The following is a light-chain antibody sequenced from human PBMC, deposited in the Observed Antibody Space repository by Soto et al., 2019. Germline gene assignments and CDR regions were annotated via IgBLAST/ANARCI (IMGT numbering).Light chain of an antibody. V-gene: IGKV2-28*01. Sequence: IVMTQSPLSLPVTPGETASISCRSSQSLLHSNGYNYLDCYLQKPWQSPQLLIYLGSNRAYGLRERFSGSGSGTDFTLKLRRVEADDVGVYYCVQTLRTPFTLGLWTEVDIK. CDR1: QSLLHSNGYNY. CDR3: VQTLRTPFT. CDR2: LGS. J-gene: IGKJ3*01.